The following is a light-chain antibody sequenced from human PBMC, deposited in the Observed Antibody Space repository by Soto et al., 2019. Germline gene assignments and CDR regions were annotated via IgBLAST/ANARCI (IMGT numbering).Light chain of an antibody. J-gene: IGKJ4*01. CDR2: KAS. CDR3: QPYDSYPLT. Sequence: DIQMTQSPSTLSASVGDRVTITCRASQSISSWLAWYQHKPGKAPNLLIYKASSLESGVPSRFSGSGSGTQFTLTVSSLQPYDLATYYCQPYDSYPLTFGGGTKVEIK. V-gene: IGKV1-5*03. CDR1: QSISSW.